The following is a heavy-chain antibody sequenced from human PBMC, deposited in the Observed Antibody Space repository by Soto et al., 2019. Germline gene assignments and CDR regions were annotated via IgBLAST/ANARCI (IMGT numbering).Heavy chain of an antibody. V-gene: IGHV3-53*01. J-gene: IGHJ6*02. Sequence: GGSLRLSCAASGFTFSSYAMSWVRQAPGKGLEWVSVIYSGGSTYYADSVKGRFTISRDNSKNTLYLQMNSLRAEDTAVYYCARDSGGNYYYYYGMDVWGQGTTVTVSS. D-gene: IGHD4-4*01. CDR2: IYSGGST. CDR3: ARDSGGNYYYYYGMDV. CDR1: GFTFSSYA.